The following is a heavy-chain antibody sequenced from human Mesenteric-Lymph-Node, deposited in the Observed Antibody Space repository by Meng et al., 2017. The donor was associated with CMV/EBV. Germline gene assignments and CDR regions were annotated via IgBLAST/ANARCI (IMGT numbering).Heavy chain of an antibody. CDR3: AKDIGPADYDFWSGYTSGFSPYGMDV. Sequence: SLKISCAASGFTFDDYAMHWVRQAPGKGLEWVSGISWNSGSIGYADSVKGRFTISRDNAKNSLYLQMNSLRAEDTALYYCAKDIGPADYDFWSGYTSGFSPYGMDVWGQGTTVTVSS. V-gene: IGHV3-9*01. CDR2: ISWNSGSI. D-gene: IGHD3-3*01. CDR1: GFTFDDYA. J-gene: IGHJ6*02.